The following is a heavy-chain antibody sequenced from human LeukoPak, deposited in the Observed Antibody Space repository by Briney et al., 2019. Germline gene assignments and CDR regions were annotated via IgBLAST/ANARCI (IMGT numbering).Heavy chain of an antibody. J-gene: IGHJ4*02. Sequence: ASVKVSCKASGYTFTGYYMHWVRQAPGQGLEWMGRINPNSGGTNYAQKFQGRVTMTRDTSISTAYMELSRLRSDDTAVYYCARVPYYYGSGIFDYWGQGTLVTVS. CDR1: GYTFTGYY. CDR2: INPNSGGT. CDR3: ARVPYYYGSGIFDY. V-gene: IGHV1-2*06. D-gene: IGHD3-10*01.